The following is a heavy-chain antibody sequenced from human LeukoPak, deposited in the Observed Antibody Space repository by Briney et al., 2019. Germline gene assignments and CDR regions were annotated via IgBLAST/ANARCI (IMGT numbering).Heavy chain of an antibody. J-gene: IGHJ5*02. CDR3: ARHFARIAAAGRRRGNWFDP. Sequence: GGSLKISCKGSGYSFTSYWIGWVRQMPGKGLEWMGIIYPGDSDTRYSPSFQGQVTISADKSISTAYLQWSSLKASDTAMYYCARHFARIAAAGRRRGNWFDPWGQGTLVTVSS. CDR2: IYPGDSDT. D-gene: IGHD6-13*01. V-gene: IGHV5-51*01. CDR1: GYSFTSYW.